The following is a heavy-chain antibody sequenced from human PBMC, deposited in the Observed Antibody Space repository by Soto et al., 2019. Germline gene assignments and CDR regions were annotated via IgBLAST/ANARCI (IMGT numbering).Heavy chain of an antibody. V-gene: IGHV3-23*01. CDR2: ISGSGGST. CDR3: AKDRSDFIVVVLASNYYYYMDV. D-gene: IGHD2-15*01. Sequence: GGSLRLSCAASGFTFSSYAMSWVRQAPGKGLEWVSAISGSGGSTYYADYVKGRFTISRDNSKNTLYLQMNSLRAEDTTVYYCAKDRSDFIVVVLASNYYYYMDVWGKWSTVIFSS. J-gene: IGHJ6*03. CDR1: GFTFSSYA.